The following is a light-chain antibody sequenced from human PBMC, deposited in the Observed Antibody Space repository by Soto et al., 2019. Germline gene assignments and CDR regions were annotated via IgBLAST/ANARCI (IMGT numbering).Light chain of an antibody. CDR3: QQYYYWPLT. J-gene: IGKJ4*01. Sequence: EIVMTQSPATLSVSPGERATLSYRASQSVGSSLAWYQHKPGQAPRLVIYGASTRATGTPARFSGSGSGTEFTLTISSLQSEDFAVYYCQQYYYWPLTFGGGTKVEIK. V-gene: IGKV3-15*01. CDR1: QSVGSS. CDR2: GAS.